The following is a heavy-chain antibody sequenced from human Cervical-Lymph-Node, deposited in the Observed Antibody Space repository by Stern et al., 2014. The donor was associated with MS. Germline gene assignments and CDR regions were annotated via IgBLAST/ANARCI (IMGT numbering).Heavy chain of an antibody. V-gene: IGHV1-46*04. D-gene: IGHD3-22*01. CDR3: ARSGNYRYAMDV. CDR1: GYTFTHYS. Sequence: VQLVESGAEVKKPGASVKVSCKASGYTFTHYSMHWVRQAPGQGLEWMGTINPSGGSTSYAQKLQGRVTMTRDTSTITVYMEVSSMRSEDTAVYYCARSGNYRYAMDVWGQGTRVTVSS. CDR2: INPSGGST. J-gene: IGHJ6*02.